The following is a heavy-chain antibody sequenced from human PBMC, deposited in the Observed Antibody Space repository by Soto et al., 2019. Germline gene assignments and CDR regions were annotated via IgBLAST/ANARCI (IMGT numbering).Heavy chain of an antibody. V-gene: IGHV1-18*01. D-gene: IGHD3-10*01. CDR2: INPNHGNT. CDR1: GYTFTSFG. Sequence: ASVKVSCKASGYTFTSFGLSWVRQAPGQGLEWMAWINPNHGNTTYAQKFQGRVTVTTDKSTSTAYMELRSLKSVDAAVYYCARGGPTMLFDYWGQVSLFTATS. CDR3: ARGGPTMLFDY. J-gene: IGHJ4*02.